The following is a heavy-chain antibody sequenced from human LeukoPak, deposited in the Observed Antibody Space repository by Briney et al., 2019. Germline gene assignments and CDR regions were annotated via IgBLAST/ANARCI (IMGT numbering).Heavy chain of an antibody. D-gene: IGHD5-18*01. Sequence: GGSLRLSCAASGFTFSTYAMHWVRQAPGRGLEWVAVISYDGSSKYYADSVKGRFTISRDNSKNTLYLQMNSLRAEDTAVYYCARARSSYGYGDAFDIWGQGTMVTVSS. CDR3: ARARSSYGYGDAFDI. V-gene: IGHV3-30*04. CDR1: GFTFSTYA. J-gene: IGHJ3*02. CDR2: ISYDGSSK.